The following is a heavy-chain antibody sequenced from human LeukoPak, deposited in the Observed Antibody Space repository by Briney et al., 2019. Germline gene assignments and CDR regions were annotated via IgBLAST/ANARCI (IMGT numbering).Heavy chain of an antibody. CDR2: IYYSGST. V-gene: IGHV4-59*01. Sequence: SETLSLTCTVSGGSISSYYWSWIRQPPGKGLEWIGYIYYSGSTNYNPSLKSRVTISVDTSKNQFSLKLSSVTAADTAVYYCARAEFGYSYGHFDYWGQGILVTVSS. CDR3: ARAEFGYSYGHFDY. CDR1: GGSISSYY. D-gene: IGHD5-18*01. J-gene: IGHJ4*02.